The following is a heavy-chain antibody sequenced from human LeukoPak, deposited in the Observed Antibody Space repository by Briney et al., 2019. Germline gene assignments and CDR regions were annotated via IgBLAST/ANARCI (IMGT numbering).Heavy chain of an antibody. CDR2: ISGSGGST. J-gene: IGHJ4*02. CDR3: ACSGYYYSVDY. Sequence: GGSLRLSCAASGFTVSSNYMSWVRQAPGKGLEWVSAISGSGGSTYYADSVKGRFTISRDNSKNTLYLQMNSLRAEDTAVYYCACSGYYYSVDYWGQGTLVTVSS. CDR1: GFTVSSNY. V-gene: IGHV3-23*01. D-gene: IGHD3-22*01.